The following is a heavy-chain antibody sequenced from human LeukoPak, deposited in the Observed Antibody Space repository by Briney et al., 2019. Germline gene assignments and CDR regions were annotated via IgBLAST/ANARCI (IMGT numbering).Heavy chain of an antibody. CDR2: INAGNGNT. CDR1: GYTFTSYA. V-gene: IGHV1-3*01. Sequence: ASVKVSCKASGYTFTSYAMHWVRQAPGQRLEWMGWINAGNGNTKYSQKFQGRVTITRDTSASTAYMELSSLRSEDTAVYYCARPSSTLGSWFDPWGQGTLVTVSS. J-gene: IGHJ5*02. D-gene: IGHD3-16*01. CDR3: ARPSSTLGSWFDP.